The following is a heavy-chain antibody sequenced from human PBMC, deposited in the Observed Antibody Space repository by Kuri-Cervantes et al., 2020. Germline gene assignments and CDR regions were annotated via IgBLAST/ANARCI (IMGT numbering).Heavy chain of an antibody. V-gene: IGHV3-23*01. CDR1: GFTFSSYA. J-gene: IGHJ4*02. CDR3: AKDRAARSPPGDY. Sequence: GGSLRLSCAASGFTFSSYAMSWVRQAPGKGLAWVSTISGSGGNTYYADSVKGRFTISRDNSKNTLYLQMNSLRAEDTVVYYCAKDRAARSPPGDYWGQGTLVTVSS. CDR2: ISGSGGNT.